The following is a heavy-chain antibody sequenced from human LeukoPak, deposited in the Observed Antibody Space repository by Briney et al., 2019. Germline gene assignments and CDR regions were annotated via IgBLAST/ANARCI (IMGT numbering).Heavy chain of an antibody. D-gene: IGHD3-10*01. Sequence: PGGSLRLSCAASGFTFSTYSMNWVRQAPGKGLQWVSSITRSSYIYYADSVKGRFTISRDNAKNSLYLQMNSLRAEDTAVYYCASQSYGLFEYWGQGTLVTVSS. J-gene: IGHJ4*02. CDR1: GFTFSTYS. CDR3: ASQSYGLFEY. V-gene: IGHV3-21*01. CDR2: ITRSSYI.